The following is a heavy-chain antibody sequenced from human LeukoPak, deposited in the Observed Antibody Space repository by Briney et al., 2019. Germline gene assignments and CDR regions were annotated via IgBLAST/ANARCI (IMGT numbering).Heavy chain of an antibody. Sequence: ASVKVSCKASGGTFSSYAISWVRQATGQGLEWMGWMNPNSGNTGYAQKFQGRVTMTRNTSISTAYMELSSLRSEDTAVYYCARAAYDFWSGYNYYYYGMDVWGQGTTVTVSS. CDR2: MNPNSGNT. CDR3: ARAAYDFWSGYNYYYYGMDV. V-gene: IGHV1-8*02. J-gene: IGHJ6*02. CDR1: GGTFSSYA. D-gene: IGHD3-3*01.